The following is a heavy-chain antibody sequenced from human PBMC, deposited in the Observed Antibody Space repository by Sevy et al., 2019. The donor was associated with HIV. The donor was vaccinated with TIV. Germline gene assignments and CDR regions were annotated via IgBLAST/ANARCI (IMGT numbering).Heavy chain of an antibody. CDR3: ARIGMITFGGAARGAFDI. CDR2: ISSTSNTI. CDR1: GFTFSTYN. V-gene: IGHV3-48*01. Sequence: GGSLRLSCAASGFTFSTYNMHWVRQAPGKGLEGVSYISSTSNTIYYEASVKGRFTISRDNADNSLYLQMKSLRAEDTALYYCARIGMITFGGAARGAFDIWGQGTMVTVSS. J-gene: IGHJ3*02. D-gene: IGHD3-16*01.